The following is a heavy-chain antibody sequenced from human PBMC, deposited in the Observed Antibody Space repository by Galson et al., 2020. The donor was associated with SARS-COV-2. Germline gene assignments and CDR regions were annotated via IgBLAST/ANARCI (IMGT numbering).Heavy chain of an antibody. CDR2: ISYDGSNK. D-gene: IGHD2-21*02. CDR3: AKASPLTSECIDY. J-gene: IGHJ4*02. Sequence: GGSLRLSCAASGFTFSSYGMHWVRQAPGKGLEWVAVISYDGSNKYYADSVKGRFTISRDNSKNTLYLQMNSLRAEDTAVYYCAKASPLTSECIDYWGQGTLVTVSS. CDR1: GFTFSSYG. V-gene: IGHV3-30*18.